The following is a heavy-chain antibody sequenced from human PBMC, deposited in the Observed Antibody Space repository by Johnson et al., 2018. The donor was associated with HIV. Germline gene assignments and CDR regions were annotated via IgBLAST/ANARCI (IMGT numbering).Heavy chain of an antibody. J-gene: IGHJ3*02. CDR3: TTGLMSAFDM. D-gene: IGHD3-16*01. CDR2: INWNGATP. V-gene: IGHV3-20*04. Sequence: VHLVESGGGVARPGGSLRLSCEASGFSFDEYDMSWVRQAPGKGLEWVSGINWNGATPGSADSVKGRFTISRDNAKNTLYLQMDSLRAEDTAVYYWTTGLMSAFDMWGQGTMVTVSS. CDR1: GFSFDEYD.